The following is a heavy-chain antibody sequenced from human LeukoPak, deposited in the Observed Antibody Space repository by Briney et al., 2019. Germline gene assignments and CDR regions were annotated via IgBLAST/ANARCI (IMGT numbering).Heavy chain of an antibody. CDR2: INWNGGST. J-gene: IGHJ4*02. CDR3: AREWGYYGSGSYLDY. V-gene: IGHV3-20*04. CDR1: GFTFDDYG. D-gene: IGHD3-10*01. Sequence: GGSLRLSCAASGFTFDDYGMSWVRHAPGKGLEWVSGINWNGGSTGYADSVKGRFTISRDNAKNSLYLQMNSLRAEDTALYYCAREWGYYGSGSYLDYWGQGTLVTVSS.